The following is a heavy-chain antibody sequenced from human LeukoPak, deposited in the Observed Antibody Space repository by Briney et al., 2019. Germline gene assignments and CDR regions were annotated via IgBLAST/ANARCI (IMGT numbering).Heavy chain of an antibody. J-gene: IGHJ5*02. V-gene: IGHV1-69*04. CDR2: IIPILGIA. CDR1: GGTFSSYA. Sequence: ASVKVSCKASGGTFSSYAISWVRQAPGQGLEWMGRIIPILGIANYAQKFQGRVTITADKSTSTAYLELSSLRSEDTAVYYCARAEGLLWFGVVFDPWGQGTLVTSS. D-gene: IGHD3-10*01. CDR3: ARAEGLLWFGVVFDP.